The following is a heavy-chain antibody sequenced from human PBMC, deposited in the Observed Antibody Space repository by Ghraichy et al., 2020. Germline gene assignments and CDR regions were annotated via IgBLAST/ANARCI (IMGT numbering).Heavy chain of an antibody. Sequence: SETLSLTYTVSGGSISSYYWSWIRQPPGKGLEWIGYIYYSGSTNYNPSLKSRVTISVDTSKNQFSLKLSSVTAADTAVYYCARWGYSGYEGPHYYYYGMDVWGQGTTVTVSS. CDR1: GGSISSYY. CDR3: ARWGYSGYEGPHYYYYGMDV. V-gene: IGHV4-59*08. CDR2: IYYSGST. J-gene: IGHJ6*02. D-gene: IGHD5-12*01.